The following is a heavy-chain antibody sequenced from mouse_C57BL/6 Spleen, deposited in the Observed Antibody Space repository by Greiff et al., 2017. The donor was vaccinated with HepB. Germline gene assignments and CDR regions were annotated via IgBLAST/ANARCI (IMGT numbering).Heavy chain of an antibody. D-gene: IGHD2-5*01. CDR3: ARRRSNYYAMDY. CDR1: GYTFTSYW. CDR2: IDPSDSYT. J-gene: IGHJ4*01. V-gene: IGHV1-69*01. Sequence: VKLQQPGAELVMPGASVKLSCKASGYTFTSYWMHWVKQRPGQGLEWIGEIDPSDSYTNYNQKFKGKSTLTVDKSSSTAYMQLSSLTSEDSAVYYCARRRSNYYAMDYWGQGTSVTVSS.